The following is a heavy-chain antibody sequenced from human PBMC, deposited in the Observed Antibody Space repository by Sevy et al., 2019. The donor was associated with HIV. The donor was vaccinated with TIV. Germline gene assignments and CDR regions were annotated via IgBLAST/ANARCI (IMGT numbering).Heavy chain of an antibody. V-gene: IGHV3-30*02. Sequence: GGSLRLSCAASGFTFSSYGMHWVRQAPGKGLEWVAFIRYDGSNKYYADSVKGRFTISRDNSKNTRYLQMNSLRAEDTAVYYCAKVSFGEPTGRYYYYMDVWGKGTTVTVSS. J-gene: IGHJ6*03. CDR2: IRYDGSNK. D-gene: IGHD3-16*01. CDR3: AKVSFGEPTGRYYYYMDV. CDR1: GFTFSSYG.